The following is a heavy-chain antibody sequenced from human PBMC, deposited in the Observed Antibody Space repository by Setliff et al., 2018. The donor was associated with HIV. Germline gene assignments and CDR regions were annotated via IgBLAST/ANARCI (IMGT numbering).Heavy chain of an antibody. CDR1: GGSISSGDYY. V-gene: IGHV4-31*03. D-gene: IGHD1-26*01. CDR3: ARLAGVGATKTATDY. J-gene: IGHJ4*02. CDR2: IYHSGST. Sequence: PSETLSLTCSVSGGSISSGDYYWTWIRQHPGKGLEWIGYIYHSGSTNYNPSLKSRVTISVDTSKDQFSLKLSSVTAADTAVYYCARLAGVGATKTATDYWGQGTLVTVSS.